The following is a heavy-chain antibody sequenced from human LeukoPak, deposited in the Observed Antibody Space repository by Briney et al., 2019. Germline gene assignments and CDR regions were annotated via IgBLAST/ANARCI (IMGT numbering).Heavy chain of an antibody. CDR2: IIPIFGTA. CDR1: GGTFSSYA. D-gene: IGHD2-15*01. V-gene: IGHV1-69*13. J-gene: IGHJ4*02. Sequence: ASVKVSCKASGGTFSSYAISWVRQAPGQGLEWMGGIIPIFGTANYAQKFQGRVTITADESTSTAYMELSSLRSEDTAVYYCARSPEYCSGGSRFFLDYWGQGTLVTVSS. CDR3: ARSPEYCSGGSRFFLDY.